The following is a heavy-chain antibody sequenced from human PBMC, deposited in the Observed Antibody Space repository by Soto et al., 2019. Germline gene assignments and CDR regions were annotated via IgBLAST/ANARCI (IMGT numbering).Heavy chain of an antibody. CDR2: IIPIFGTA. V-gene: IGHV1-69*13. Sequence: ASVKVSCKASGGTFSSYAISWVRQAPGQGLEWMGGIIPIFGTANYAQKFQGRVTITADESTSTAYMELSSLRSEDTAVYYCARPRYSYGPYFDYWGQGTLVTVSS. J-gene: IGHJ4*02. CDR1: GGTFSSYA. D-gene: IGHD5-18*01. CDR3: ARPRYSYGPYFDY.